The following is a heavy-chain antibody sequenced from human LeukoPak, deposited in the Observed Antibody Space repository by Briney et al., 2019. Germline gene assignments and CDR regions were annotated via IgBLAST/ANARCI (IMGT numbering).Heavy chain of an antibody. D-gene: IGHD2/OR15-2a*01. CDR1: GFTFSSYG. Sequence: GGSLRLSCAASGFTFSSYGMSWVRQAPGKGLEWVSAISGSGGSTYYADSVKGRFTISRDNSRSTLYLQMNNLKAEDTAIYYCAKDYFGPYCYMDVWGKGTTVTVSS. CDR2: ISGSGGST. V-gene: IGHV3-23*01. CDR3: AKDYFGPYCYMDV. J-gene: IGHJ6*03.